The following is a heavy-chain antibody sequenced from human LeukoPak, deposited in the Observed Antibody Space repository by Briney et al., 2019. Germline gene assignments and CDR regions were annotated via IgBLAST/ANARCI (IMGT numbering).Heavy chain of an antibody. Sequence: PGGSLRLSCAASGFTFRSYWMSWVRQAPGKGLEWVADIKQDGSEEVYVDSVKGRFTISRDNAKNSLFLQMNTLRAEDTAVYYCARDPYSSTWSYGMDVWGQGTTVTVSS. CDR2: IKQDGSEE. V-gene: IGHV3-7*05. CDR1: GFTFRSYW. CDR3: ARDPYSSTWSYGMDV. D-gene: IGHD6-6*01. J-gene: IGHJ6*02.